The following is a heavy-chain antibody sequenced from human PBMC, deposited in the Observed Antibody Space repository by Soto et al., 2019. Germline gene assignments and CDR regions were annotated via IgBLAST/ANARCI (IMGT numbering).Heavy chain of an antibody. D-gene: IGHD6-13*01. Sequence: SVKVSCKASGGTFSSYTISWVRQAPGQGLEWMGRIIPILGIANYAQKFQGRVTITADKSTSTAYMELSSLRSEDTAVYYCARDRVAAAGSHPAYWGQGTLVTVSS. V-gene: IGHV1-69*04. J-gene: IGHJ4*02. CDR1: GGTFSSYT. CDR3: ARDRVAAAGSHPAY. CDR2: IIPILGIA.